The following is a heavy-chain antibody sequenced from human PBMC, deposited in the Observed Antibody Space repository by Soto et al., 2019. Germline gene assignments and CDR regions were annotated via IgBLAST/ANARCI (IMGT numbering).Heavy chain of an antibody. J-gene: IGHJ4*02. V-gene: IGHV4-38-2*02. Sequence: SETLSLTCTVSHYSISSGYYWGWIRQSPGEGLEWIVSMYHSGTTYYNPSLKSRVTISIDTSKNQFSLKLTSVTSADTAVYFCARVAFGPIDYWGQGTLVTVSS. CDR1: HYSISSGYY. CDR2: MYHSGTT. CDR3: ARVAFGPIDY. D-gene: IGHD3-16*01.